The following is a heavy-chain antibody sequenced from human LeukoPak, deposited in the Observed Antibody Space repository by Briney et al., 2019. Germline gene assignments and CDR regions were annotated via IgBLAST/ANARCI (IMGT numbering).Heavy chain of an antibody. Sequence: SETLSLTCTVSGGSVSSGSYYWSWTRQPPGKGLEWIGYIYYSGSTNYNPSLKSRVTISVDTSKNQFSLKLSSVTAADTAVYYCARTSGSYYGVYYYGMDVWGQGTTVTVSS. CDR2: IYYSGST. D-gene: IGHD1-26*01. V-gene: IGHV4-61*01. CDR1: GGSVSSGSYY. CDR3: ARTSGSYYGVYYYGMDV. J-gene: IGHJ6*02.